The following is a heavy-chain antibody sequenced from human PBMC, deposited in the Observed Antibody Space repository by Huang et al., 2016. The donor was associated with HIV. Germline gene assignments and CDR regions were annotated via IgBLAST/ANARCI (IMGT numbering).Heavy chain of an antibody. CDR1: GGSISTHY. D-gene: IGHD3-3*01. Sequence: QVQLQESGPGLVKPSETLSLTCTVSGGSISTHYWSWIRPPPGKGLEWIGSIDYSGSTNYSPSLKSRVTILLDTSKNQVSLRVNSVTAADTAMFYCARDHHDFWRGYRRMYFFDHWGQGTLVTVSS. CDR2: IDYSGST. CDR3: ARDHHDFWRGYRRMYFFDH. J-gene: IGHJ4*02. V-gene: IGHV4-59*11.